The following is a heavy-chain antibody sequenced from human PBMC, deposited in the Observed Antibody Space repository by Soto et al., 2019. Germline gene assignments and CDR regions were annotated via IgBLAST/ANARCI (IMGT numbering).Heavy chain of an antibody. D-gene: IGHD6-13*01. J-gene: IGHJ4*02. Sequence: SETLSLTCTVSGGSISSYYWSWIRQPPGKGLEWIGYIYYTGLSNSNPSLNSRVTMSVDTSKNQFSLKLSSVTAADTAVYYCASHSSHWPFFDFWGQETLLTVSS. CDR1: GGSISSYY. CDR2: IYYTGLS. V-gene: IGHV4-59*01. CDR3: ASHSSHWPFFDF.